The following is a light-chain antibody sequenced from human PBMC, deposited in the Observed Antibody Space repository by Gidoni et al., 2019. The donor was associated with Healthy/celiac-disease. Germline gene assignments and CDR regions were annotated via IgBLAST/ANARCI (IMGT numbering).Light chain of an antibody. CDR2: AAS. J-gene: IGKJ4*01. Sequence: DIQMTQYPSSLSASVGDRVTITCRASQIISSYLNWYQQKPGKAPKLLIYAASNLESGVPSRFSGSGSGTDFTFTISSLQPEDIATYYCQQYDSLPVTFGGGTKVEIK. V-gene: IGKV1-33*01. CDR1: QIISSY. CDR3: QQYDSLPVT.